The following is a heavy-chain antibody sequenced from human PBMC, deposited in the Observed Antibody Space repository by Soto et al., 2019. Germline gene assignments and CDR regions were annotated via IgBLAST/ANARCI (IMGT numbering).Heavy chain of an antibody. CDR3: AKGNNLEWFLSPIAY. Sequence: GGSLRLSCAASGFTFSNYVMSWVRQAPGKGLEWVSAISGSGGSTYSADSVKGRFTISRDNSKNTLYLQMDILRAEDTAVYYCAKGNNLEWFLSPIAYWGQGTLVTVSS. CDR2: ISGSGGST. CDR1: GFTFSNYV. J-gene: IGHJ4*02. V-gene: IGHV3-23*01. D-gene: IGHD3-3*01.